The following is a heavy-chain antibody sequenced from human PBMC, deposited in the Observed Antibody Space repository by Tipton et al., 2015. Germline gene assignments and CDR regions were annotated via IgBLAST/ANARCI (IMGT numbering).Heavy chain of an antibody. D-gene: IGHD2-2*01. CDR2: LNMRGSNT. J-gene: IGHJ6*02. CDR3: AREEDIVVVPPPAPGGRDYYYGMDV. CDR1: GFTFSSYA. V-gene: IGHV3-23*01. Sequence: GSLRLSCTASGFTFSSYAMTWVRQAPGKGLEWVSTLNMRGSNTLSADSVKGRFTTSRDNSKNTLYLQMNSLRDEDTAVYYCAREEDIVVVPPPAPGGRDYYYGMDVWGQGTTVTVSS.